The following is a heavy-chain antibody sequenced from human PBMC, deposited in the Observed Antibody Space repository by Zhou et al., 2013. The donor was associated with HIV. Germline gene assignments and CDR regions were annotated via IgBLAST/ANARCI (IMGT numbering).Heavy chain of an antibody. CDR3: AIGSGVRTLEYFQH. J-gene: IGHJ1*01. V-gene: IGHV1-69*05. CDR1: GGTFSSYA. CDR2: IIPIFAPA. Sequence: QVQLVQSGAEIKKPGSSVKVSCKASGGTFSSYAIIWVRQAPGQGLEWMGGIIPIFAPANYADKFQGRVTITTDESTSTAYMELSRLRSEDTAVYYCAIGSGVRTLEYFQHWGQGTLVTVSS. D-gene: IGHD1-26*01.